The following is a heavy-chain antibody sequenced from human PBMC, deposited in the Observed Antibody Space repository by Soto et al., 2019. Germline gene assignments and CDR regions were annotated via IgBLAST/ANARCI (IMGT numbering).Heavy chain of an antibody. D-gene: IGHD1-1*01. CDR3: ANSAGLQGNWNGGYFDF. V-gene: IGHV2-5*02. CDR2: IYWDDDK. CDR1: GFSLTTSGVG. J-gene: IGHJ4*02. Sequence: QITLKESGPTRVKPTQTLTLTCTFSGFSLTTSGVGVGWIRQPPGKALERLALIYWDDDKRYSPSPRSRLPITKDTSKHPVVLTITYIDPVDTATYYCANSAGLQGNWNGGYFDFWGLGALVTVSS.